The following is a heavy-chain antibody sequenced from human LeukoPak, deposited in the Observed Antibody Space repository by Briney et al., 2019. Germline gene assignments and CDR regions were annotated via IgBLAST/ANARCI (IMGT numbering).Heavy chain of an antibody. CDR2: ISSSSSYI. CDR1: GFTFSSFA. CDR3: ARDPNWELLGY. V-gene: IGHV3-21*01. D-gene: IGHD1-26*01. J-gene: IGHJ4*02. Sequence: GGSLRLSCAASGFTFSSFAMSWVRQAPGKGLEWVSSISSSSSYIYYADSVKGRFTISRDNAKNSLYLQMNSLRAEDTAVYYCARDPNWELLGYWGQGTLVTVSS.